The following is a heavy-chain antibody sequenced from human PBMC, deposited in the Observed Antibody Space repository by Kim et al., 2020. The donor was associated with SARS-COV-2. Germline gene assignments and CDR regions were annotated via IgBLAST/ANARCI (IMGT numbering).Heavy chain of an antibody. D-gene: IGHD2-2*02. CDR2: INHSGST. V-gene: IGHV4-34*01. Sequence: SETLSLTCAVYGGSFSGYYWSWIRQPPGKGLEWIGEINHSGSTNYNPSLKSRVTISVDTSKNQFSLKLSPVTAADTAVYYCARGLRYCSSTSCYMRLNW. CDR3: ARGLRYCSSTSCYMRLNW. J-gene: IGHJ5*01. CDR1: GGSFSGYY.